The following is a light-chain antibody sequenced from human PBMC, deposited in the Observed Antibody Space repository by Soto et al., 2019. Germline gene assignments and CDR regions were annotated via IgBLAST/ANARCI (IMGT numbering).Light chain of an antibody. CDR2: GAS. V-gene: IGKV3-20*01. CDR1: QTVSRNF. J-gene: IGKJ5*01. Sequence: EIVLTQAPGTLCLSPGQPATLSCRASQTVSRNFLAWYQQKFGQAPRLLIYGASSRATGSPDRFSGGGSGTDFTLTISRLEPEDFAVYYCQQYGYSPITFGQGTRLEIK. CDR3: QQYGYSPIT.